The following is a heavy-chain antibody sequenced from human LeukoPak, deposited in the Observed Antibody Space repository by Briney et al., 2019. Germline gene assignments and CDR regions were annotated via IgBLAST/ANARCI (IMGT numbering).Heavy chain of an antibody. CDR3: ARGDYDFWSGYFEPIDY. D-gene: IGHD3-3*01. CDR2: INHSGST. V-gene: IGHV4-34*01. J-gene: IGHJ4*02. CDR1: GGSFSGYY. Sequence: SETLSLTCAVYGGSFSGYYWSWIRQPPGKGLEWIGEINHSGSTNYNPSLKSRVTISVDTSKNQFSLKLSAVTAADTAVYYCARGDYDFWSGYFEPIDYWGQGTLVTVSS.